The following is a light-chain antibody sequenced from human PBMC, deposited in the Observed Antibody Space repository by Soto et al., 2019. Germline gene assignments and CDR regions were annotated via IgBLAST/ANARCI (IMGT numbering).Light chain of an antibody. Sequence: QSVLTQPASVSGSLGQSITISCTGTSSDVGSYNLVSWYQQHPGKAPKLMIYEGSKRPSGVSNRFSGSKSGNTASLTISGLQAEDEADYYCCSYAGSLVVFGGGTKLTVL. CDR1: SSDVGSYNL. V-gene: IGLV2-23*01. J-gene: IGLJ2*01. CDR3: CSYAGSLVV. CDR2: EGS.